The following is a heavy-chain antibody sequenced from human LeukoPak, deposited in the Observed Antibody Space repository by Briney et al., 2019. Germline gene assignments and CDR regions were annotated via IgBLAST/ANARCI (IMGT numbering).Heavy chain of an antibody. Sequence: GASVKVSCKASGGTFSSYAISWVRQTPGQGLEWMGGIIPIFGTANYAQKFQGRVTITADESTSTAYMELSSLRSEDTAVYYCASGGSHFDWLLYFDYWGQGTLVTVSS. CDR1: GGTFSSYA. D-gene: IGHD3-9*01. CDR2: IIPIFGTA. CDR3: ASGGSHFDWLLYFDY. V-gene: IGHV1-69*13. J-gene: IGHJ4*02.